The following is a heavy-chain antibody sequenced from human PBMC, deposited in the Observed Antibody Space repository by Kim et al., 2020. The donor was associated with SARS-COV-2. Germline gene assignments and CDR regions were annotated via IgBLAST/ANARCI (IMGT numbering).Heavy chain of an antibody. Sequence: SETLSLTCTVSGGSISSYYWSWIRQPPGKGLEWIGYIYYSGSTNYNPSLKSRVTISVDTSKNQFSLKLSSVTAADTAVYYCARGHYYGSGRQWSWFDPWGQGTLVTVSS. D-gene: IGHD3-10*01. J-gene: IGHJ5*02. CDR2: IYYSGST. V-gene: IGHV4-59*13. CDR1: GGSISSYY. CDR3: ARGHYYGSGRQWSWFDP.